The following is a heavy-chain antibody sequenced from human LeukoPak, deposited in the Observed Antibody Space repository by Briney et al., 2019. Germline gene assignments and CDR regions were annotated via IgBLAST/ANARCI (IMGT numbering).Heavy chain of an antibody. Sequence: ASVKVSCKASGGTFSSYAISWVRQAPGQGLEWMGGIIPIFGTANYAQKFQGRVTITADKSTSTAYMELSSLRSEDTAVYYCARDGSGYSYGNSFDYWGQGTLVTVSS. D-gene: IGHD5-18*01. CDR3: ARDGSGYSYGNSFDY. CDR2: IIPIFGTA. V-gene: IGHV1-69*06. J-gene: IGHJ4*02. CDR1: GGTFSSYA.